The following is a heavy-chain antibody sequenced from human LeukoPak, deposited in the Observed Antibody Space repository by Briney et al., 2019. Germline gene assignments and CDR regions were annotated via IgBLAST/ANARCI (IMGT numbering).Heavy chain of an antibody. Sequence: SETLSLTCTVSGGSISSSSYSWGWIRQPPGKGLEWIGSIYYSGSTYYNPSLKSRVTISVDTSKNQFSLKLSSVTAADTAVYYCARQTRTKYYDSSGYTLDYWGQGTLVTVSS. J-gene: IGHJ4*02. D-gene: IGHD3-22*01. CDR2: IYYSGST. CDR3: ARQTRTKYYDSSGYTLDY. V-gene: IGHV4-39*01. CDR1: GGSISSSSYS.